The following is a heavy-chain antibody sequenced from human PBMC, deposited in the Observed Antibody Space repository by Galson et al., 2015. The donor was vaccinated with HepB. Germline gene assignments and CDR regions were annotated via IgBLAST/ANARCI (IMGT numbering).Heavy chain of an antibody. V-gene: IGHV1-69*13. J-gene: IGHJ4*02. D-gene: IGHD3-22*01. CDR1: GGTFSSYA. CDR3: ARAYYYDSSGYYYLGY. CDR2: IIPIFGTA. Sequence: SVKVSCKASGGTFSSYAISWVRQAPGQGLEWMGGIIPIFGTANYAQKFQGRVTITADESTSTAYMELSSLRSEDTAVYYCARAYYYDSSGYYYLGYWGQGTLVTVSS.